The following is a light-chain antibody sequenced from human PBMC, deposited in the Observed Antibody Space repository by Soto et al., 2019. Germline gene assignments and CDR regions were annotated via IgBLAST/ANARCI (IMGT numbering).Light chain of an antibody. V-gene: IGLV2-8*01. Sequence: QSVLTQPPSASGSPGQSVTISCTGTSSDVGGYNYVSWFQQHPGKAPKVMIYEVTKRPSGVPDRFSGSKSSNTASLTVSGLQAEDEADYYCTSYAGSKNFYVFGTGTKVTVL. J-gene: IGLJ1*01. CDR3: TSYAGSKNFYV. CDR2: EVT. CDR1: SSDVGGYNY.